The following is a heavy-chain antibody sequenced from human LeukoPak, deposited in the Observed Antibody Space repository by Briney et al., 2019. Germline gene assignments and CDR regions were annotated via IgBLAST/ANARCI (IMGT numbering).Heavy chain of an antibody. Sequence: SETLSLTCTVSGGSISSSSYYWGWIRQPPGKGLEWIGSIYYSGSTYYNPSLKSRVTISVDTSKNQFSLKLSSVTAADTAVYYCARGEWELLYNWFDPWGQGTLVTVSS. J-gene: IGHJ5*02. V-gene: IGHV4-39*07. CDR3: ARGEWELLYNWFDP. CDR1: GGSISSSSYY. D-gene: IGHD1-26*01. CDR2: IYYSGST.